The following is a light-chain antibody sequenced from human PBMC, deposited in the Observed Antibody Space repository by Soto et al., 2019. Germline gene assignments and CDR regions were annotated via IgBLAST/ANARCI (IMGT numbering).Light chain of an antibody. Sequence: DIQMTQSPSSLSASVGDRVTITCQASQDISNYLNWYQQKPGKAPELLIYDASNLETGVPSRFSGRGSGRDFRFTISSLQPEDIGTYYCQQYDPLTFGGGTKVEIK. CDR1: QDISNY. CDR2: DAS. CDR3: QQYDPLT. V-gene: IGKV1-33*01. J-gene: IGKJ4*01.